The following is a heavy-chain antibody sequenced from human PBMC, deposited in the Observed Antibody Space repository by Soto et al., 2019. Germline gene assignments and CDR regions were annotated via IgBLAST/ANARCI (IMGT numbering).Heavy chain of an antibody. Sequence: GGSLRLSCAASGFPFSDYYMTWIRQAPGKGLEWVSYISSSGSALQYADSVKGRFTISRDNARNSVFLQMNSLRVEDTAMYYCARDSTGGFNWFDPWGQGTLVTVSS. J-gene: IGHJ5*02. CDR2: ISSSGSAL. CDR3: ARDSTGGFNWFDP. D-gene: IGHD3-16*01. CDR1: GFPFSDYY. V-gene: IGHV3-11*01.